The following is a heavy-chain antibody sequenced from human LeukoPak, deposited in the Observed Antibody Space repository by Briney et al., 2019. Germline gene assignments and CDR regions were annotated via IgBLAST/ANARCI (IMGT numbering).Heavy chain of an antibody. D-gene: IGHD1-26*01. CDR2: IYYSGST. CDR3: ARSPIRSGSYLFDY. Sequence: SETLSLTCTVSGGSISSSSYYWSWIRQPPGKGLEYIGYIYYSGSTNYNPSLKSRVTISADTSKNQFSLKLSSVTAADTAVYYCARSPIRSGSYLFDYWGQGTLVTVSS. CDR1: GGSISSSSYY. V-gene: IGHV4-61*01. J-gene: IGHJ4*02.